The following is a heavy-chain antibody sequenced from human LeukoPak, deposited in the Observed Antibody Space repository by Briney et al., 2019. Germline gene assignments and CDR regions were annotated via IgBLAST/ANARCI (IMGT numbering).Heavy chain of an antibody. J-gene: IGHJ4*02. CDR3: ARVREGYCSGGSCFFDY. CDR2: IYHSGST. Sequence: SETLSLTCTVSGGSISSGGYYWSWIRQPPGKGLEWIGYIYHSGSTYYNPSLKSRVTISVDRSKNQFSLKLSSVTAADTAVYYCARVREGYCSGGSCFFDYWGQGTLVTVSS. CDR1: GGSISSGGYY. V-gene: IGHV4-30-2*01. D-gene: IGHD2-15*01.